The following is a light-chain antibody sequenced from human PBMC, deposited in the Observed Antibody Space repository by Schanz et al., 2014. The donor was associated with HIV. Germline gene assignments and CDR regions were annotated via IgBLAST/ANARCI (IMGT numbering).Light chain of an antibody. V-gene: IGLV2-8*01. CDR3: SSYAGRSSFVV. J-gene: IGLJ2*01. Sequence: HSALTQPPSASGSPGQSVTISCTGTSSDVGDYNYVSWYQQHPGKAPKLMIYEVTKRPSGVPDRFSGSKSGNTASLTVSGLQAEDEADYYCSSYAGRSSFVVFGGGTKLTVL. CDR2: EVT. CDR1: SSDVGDYNY.